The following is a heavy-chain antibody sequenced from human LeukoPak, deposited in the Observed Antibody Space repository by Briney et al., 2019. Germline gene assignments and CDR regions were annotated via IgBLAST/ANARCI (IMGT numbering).Heavy chain of an antibody. CDR1: GGSISSNNW. J-gene: IGHJ4*02. D-gene: IGHD6-19*01. CDR2: IHHSGST. CDR3: AKKIAVPAYYFDC. Sequence: SGTLSLTCAVSGGSISSNNWWSWVRQPPGKGLEWIGEIHHSGSTNYNPSLKSRVTIPIDKSKNQFSLKLSSVTAADTAVYYCAKKIAVPAYYFDCWGQGTLVTVSS. V-gene: IGHV4-4*02.